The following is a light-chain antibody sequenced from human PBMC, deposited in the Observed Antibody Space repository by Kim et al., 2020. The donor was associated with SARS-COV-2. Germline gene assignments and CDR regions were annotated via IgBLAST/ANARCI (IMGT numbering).Light chain of an antibody. CDR1: ASDIGAYNY. CDR2: DVT. CDR3: CSFAGTAYV. Sequence: PGHAVTNTCTGSASDIGAYNYVSRYQHHPGTAPKLILYDVTVRPSGVPDRFSGYKSGNTASLPISGLQAEDEADYYCCSFAGTAYVFGIGTKVTVL. V-gene: IGLV2-11*01. J-gene: IGLJ1*01.